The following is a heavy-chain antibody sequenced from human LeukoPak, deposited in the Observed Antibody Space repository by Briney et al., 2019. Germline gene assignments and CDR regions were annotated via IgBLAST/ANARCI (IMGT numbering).Heavy chain of an antibody. CDR2: ISGGGGSA. D-gene: IGHD6-13*01. CDR3: AKDRSLSSNWYGRVDY. V-gene: IGHV3-23*01. CDR1: GFSFTSYA. Sequence: TGGSLRLSCAASGFSFTSYAMSWVRQAPGNGLECVSAISGGGGSAYYADSVKGRFTISRDNSKNTLSLQMNSLRAEDTAVYYCAKDRSLSSNWYGRVDYWGQGTLVSVSS. J-gene: IGHJ4*02.